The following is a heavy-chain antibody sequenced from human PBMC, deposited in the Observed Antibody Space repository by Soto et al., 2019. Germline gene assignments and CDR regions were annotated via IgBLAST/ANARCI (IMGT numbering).Heavy chain of an antibody. J-gene: IGHJ5*02. D-gene: IGHD6-6*01. Sequence: ASVKVSCKASGYTFTGYYMHWVRQAPGQGLEWMGWINPNSGGTNYAQKFQGRVTMTRDTSISTAYMELSRLRSDDTAVYYCGSDRIAARPYNWFDPWGQGTLVTVSS. V-gene: IGHV1-2*02. CDR3: GSDRIAARPYNWFDP. CDR2: INPNSGGT. CDR1: GYTFTGYY.